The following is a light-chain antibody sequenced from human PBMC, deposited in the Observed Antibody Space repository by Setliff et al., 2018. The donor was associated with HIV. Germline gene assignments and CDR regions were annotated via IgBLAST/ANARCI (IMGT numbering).Light chain of an antibody. CDR3: QSYDSSLSVYV. CDR1: SSDVGGYNF. J-gene: IGLJ1*01. Sequence: QSALTQPASVSGSPGQSITISCTGTSSDVGGYNFVSWYQQYPGKAPKLMIYDVGKRPSGISNRFSGSKSGNTASLTISGLQAEDEADYYCQSYDSSLSVYVFGTGTKVTVL. CDR2: DVG. V-gene: IGLV2-14*01.